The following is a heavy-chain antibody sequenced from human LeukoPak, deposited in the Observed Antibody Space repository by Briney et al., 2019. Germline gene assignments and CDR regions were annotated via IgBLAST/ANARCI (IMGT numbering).Heavy chain of an antibody. CDR2: ISGMGHDI. J-gene: IGHJ6*03. Sequence: NTGGSLRLSCVVSGLSFSDSYMTWIRQTPGMGLESLAYISGMGHDIYYADSVKGRFTISRDNAKNSLYLQMNSLRAEDTAVYYCATPMNLQYYNYMDVWGKGTTVTVSS. CDR3: ATPMNLQYYNYMDV. V-gene: IGHV3-11*04. D-gene: IGHD4-11*01. CDR1: GLSFSDSY.